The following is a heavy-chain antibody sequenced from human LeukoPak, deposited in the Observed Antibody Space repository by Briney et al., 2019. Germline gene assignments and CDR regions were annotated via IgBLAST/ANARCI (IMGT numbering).Heavy chain of an antibody. Sequence: SVKVSCKASGGTFSSYAISWVRQAPGQGLEWMGRIIPIFGIANYAQKFQGRVTITADKSTSTAYMELSSLRSEDTAVYYCASGSYYAFWSGNGAFDIWGQGTMVTVSS. J-gene: IGHJ3*02. CDR2: IIPIFGIA. V-gene: IGHV1-69*04. D-gene: IGHD3-3*01. CDR3: ASGSYYAFWSGNGAFDI. CDR1: GGTFSSYA.